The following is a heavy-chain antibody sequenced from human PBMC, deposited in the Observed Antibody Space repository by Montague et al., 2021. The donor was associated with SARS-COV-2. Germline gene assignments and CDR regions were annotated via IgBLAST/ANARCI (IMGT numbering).Heavy chain of an antibody. J-gene: IGHJ2*01. D-gene: IGHD5-12*01. CDR3: AGDRGRFWHFDL. Sequence: SETLSLTCTVSGGSISSYYWNWIRQSPGKGLEWIGYIYYSGSTKYNPSRKSRVTMLVDTSKRQMSLRLNSVTAADTAVYYCAGDRGRFWHFDLWGRGTLVTVS. CDR1: GGSISSYY. CDR2: IYYSGST. V-gene: IGHV4-59*01.